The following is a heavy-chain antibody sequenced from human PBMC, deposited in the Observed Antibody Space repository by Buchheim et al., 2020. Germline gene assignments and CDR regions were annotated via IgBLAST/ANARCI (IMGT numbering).Heavy chain of an antibody. Sequence: QLQLQEAGPGLVMPSETLSLTCTVSGVSISSSSDYWTWIRQSPGKGLEWIGYIYYSGSTYYNPSLKSRVTISVDTSKNQFSLKLSSVTAADTAVYYCARGGVGYYGSGSYPLDYWGQGTL. CDR2: IYYSGST. V-gene: IGHV4-30-4*08. CDR1: GVSISSSSDY. J-gene: IGHJ4*02. D-gene: IGHD3-10*01. CDR3: ARGGVGYYGSGSYPLDY.